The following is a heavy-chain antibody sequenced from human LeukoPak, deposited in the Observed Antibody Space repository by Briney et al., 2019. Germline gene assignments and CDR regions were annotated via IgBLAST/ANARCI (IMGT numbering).Heavy chain of an antibody. J-gene: IGHJ6*02. CDR3: ARDRQYYDILTGYYYYYGMDV. CDR1: GFTFSSYA. D-gene: IGHD3-9*01. V-gene: IGHV3-30-3*01. Sequence: PGRSLRLSCAASGFTFSSYAMHWVRQAPGKGLEWVAVISYDGSNKYYADSVKGRFTISRDNSKNTLYLQMNSLRAEDTAVYYCARDRQYYDILTGYYYYYGMDVWGQGTTVTVSS. CDR2: ISYDGSNK.